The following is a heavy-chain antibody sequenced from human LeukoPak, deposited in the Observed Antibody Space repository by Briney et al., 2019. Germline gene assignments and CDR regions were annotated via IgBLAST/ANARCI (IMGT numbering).Heavy chain of an antibody. Sequence: PSQTLSLTCTVSGGSISSGDFYWSWIRQPPGKGLEWIGYIYYSGSTYYNPSLKSRVTISVDTSKNQFSLKLSSVTAADTAVYYCARGDRYSSSSLGYWGQGTLVTVSS. J-gene: IGHJ4*02. V-gene: IGHV4-30-4*08. CDR3: ARGDRYSSSSLGY. D-gene: IGHD6-6*01. CDR2: IYYSGST. CDR1: GGSISSGDFY.